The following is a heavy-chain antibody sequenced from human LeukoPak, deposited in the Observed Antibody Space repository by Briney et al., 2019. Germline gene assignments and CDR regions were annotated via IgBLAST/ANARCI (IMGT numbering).Heavy chain of an antibody. D-gene: IGHD5-18*01. CDR1: GFTFGTYA. V-gene: IGHV3-49*03. J-gene: IGHJ4*02. CDR2: IRSKTFGGTT. Sequence: GGSLRLSCTSSGFTFGTYAVSWFRQAPGKGLEWVAFIRSKTFGGTTEYAASVKGRFTISRDDSKSIAYLQMNSLKTEDTAVYYCTRYSGRTDYWGQGTLVSVSS. CDR3: TRYSGRTDY.